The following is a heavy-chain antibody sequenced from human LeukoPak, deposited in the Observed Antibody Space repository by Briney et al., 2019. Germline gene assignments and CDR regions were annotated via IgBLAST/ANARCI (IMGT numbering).Heavy chain of an antibody. V-gene: IGHV1-18*01. CDR1: GYTFTSYG. J-gene: IGHJ1*01. CDR3: ARDLWYCSGGSCLPA. Sequence: ASVKVSCKASGYTFTSYGISWVRQAPGQGLEWMGWISAYNGNTNYAQKLQGRVTMTTDTSTSTAYMELRSLRSDDTAVYYCARDLWYCSGGSCLPAWGQGTLVTVSS. D-gene: IGHD2-15*01. CDR2: ISAYNGNT.